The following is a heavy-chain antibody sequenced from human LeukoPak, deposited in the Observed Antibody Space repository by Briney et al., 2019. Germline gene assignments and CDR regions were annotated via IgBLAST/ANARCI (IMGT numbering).Heavy chain of an antibody. D-gene: IGHD3-3*01. CDR2: INHSGST. CDR3: ARGQDFWSGPRMDV. J-gene: IGHJ6*03. V-gene: IGHV4-34*01. CDR1: GGSFSGYY. Sequence: PSETLSLTCAVSGGSFSGYYWSWIRQPPGKGLEWIEEINHSGSTNYNPSLKSRVTISVDTSKNQFSLKLSSVTAADTAVYYCARGQDFWSGPRMDVWGKGTTVTVSS.